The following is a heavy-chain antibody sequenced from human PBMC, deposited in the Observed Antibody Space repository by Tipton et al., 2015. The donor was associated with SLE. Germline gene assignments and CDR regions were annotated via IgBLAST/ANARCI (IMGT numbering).Heavy chain of an antibody. V-gene: IGHV4-61*02. CDR1: GGSISTTTYF. D-gene: IGHD1-26*01. Sequence: TLSLTCTVSGGSISTTTYFWNWIRQPAGKGLEWIGRGFASGLTDYNPSLSGRVTMSLDTSKNQFSLDLTSVTAADTAVYYCARTVGSHRNYYFDYWGQGTLVTVSP. J-gene: IGHJ4*02. CDR2: GFASGLT. CDR3: ARTVGSHRNYYFDY.